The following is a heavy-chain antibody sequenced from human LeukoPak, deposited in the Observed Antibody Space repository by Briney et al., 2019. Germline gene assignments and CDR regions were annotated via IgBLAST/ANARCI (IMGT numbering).Heavy chain of an antibody. V-gene: IGHV3-53*01. CDR1: GFTVSSNY. Sequence: GGSLRLSRAASGFTVSSNYMSWVRQAPGKGLEWVSVIYSGGSTYYADSVKGRFTISRDNSKNTLYLQMNSLRAEDTAVYYCARGDSGSWINWFDPWGQGTLVTVSS. D-gene: IGHD6-13*01. CDR3: ARGDSGSWINWFDP. CDR2: IYSGGST. J-gene: IGHJ5*02.